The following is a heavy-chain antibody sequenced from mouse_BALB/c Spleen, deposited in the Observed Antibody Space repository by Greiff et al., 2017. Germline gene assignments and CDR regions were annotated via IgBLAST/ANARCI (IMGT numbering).Heavy chain of an antibody. D-gene: IGHD2-12*01. Sequence: QVQLQQSGAELMKPGASVKISCKATGYTFSSYWIEWVKQRPGHGLEWIGEILPGSGSTNYNEKFKGKATFTADTSSNTAYMQLSSLTSEDSAVYCCARAGGRRGAWFAYWGQGTLVTVSA. CDR2: ILPGSGST. CDR1: GYTFSSYW. CDR3: ARAGGRRGAWFAY. J-gene: IGHJ3*01. V-gene: IGHV1-9*01.